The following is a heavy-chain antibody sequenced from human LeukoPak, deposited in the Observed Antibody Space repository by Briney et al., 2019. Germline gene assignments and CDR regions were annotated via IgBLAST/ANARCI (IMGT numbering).Heavy chain of an antibody. J-gene: IGHJ5*02. CDR3: ARDLLVSGGLVLRLGKNWFDP. CDR1: GYTFTSYY. V-gene: IGHV1-46*01. CDR2: INPSGGST. Sequence: ASVKVSCKASGYTFTSYYMHWVRQAPGQGLEWMGIINPSGGSTSYAQKLQGRVTMTRDTSTSTVYMELSSLRSEDTAVYYCARDLLVSGGLVLRLGKNWFDPWGQGTLVTVSS. D-gene: IGHD6-19*01.